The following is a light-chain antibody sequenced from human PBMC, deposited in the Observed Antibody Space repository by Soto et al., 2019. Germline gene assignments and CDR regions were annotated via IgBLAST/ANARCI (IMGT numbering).Light chain of an antibody. J-gene: IGKJ1*01. V-gene: IGKV3-20*01. CDR3: QQYGSSTT. CDR1: QSVPNNY. Sequence: EIVLTQSPGTLSLSPGERATLSCRASQSVPNNYLAWYQQKSGQAPRRLIFGASFRASGVPDRFSGSGSGTDVTLTISRLEPEDFAVYHCQQYGSSTTFGQGTKVEIK. CDR2: GAS.